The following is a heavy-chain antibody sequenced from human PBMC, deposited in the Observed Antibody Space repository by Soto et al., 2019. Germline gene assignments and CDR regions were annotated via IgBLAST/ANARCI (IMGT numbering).Heavy chain of an antibody. V-gene: IGHV4-61*01. Sequence: QVQLQESGPGLVKPSETLSLTCTVSGGSVSSGSYYWSWIRQPPGKGLEWIGYIYYSGSTNYNPSLKSRVTISVDTSKNQFSLTLSSVTAADTAVYYCARFTITRIGYYVDYWGQGTLVTVSS. CDR1: GGSVSSGSYY. CDR2: IYYSGST. D-gene: IGHD3-22*01. J-gene: IGHJ4*02. CDR3: ARFTITRIGYYVDY.